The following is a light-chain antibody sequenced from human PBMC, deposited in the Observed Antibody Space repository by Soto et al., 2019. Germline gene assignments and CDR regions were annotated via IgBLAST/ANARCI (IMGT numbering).Light chain of an antibody. J-gene: IGKJ5*01. Sequence: ILLTQSPATHVCSPGERATLSCRDIQSVSSYLAWYQQKPGQAPRLLIYDASNRATGIPARFSGSGSGTDFTLTISSLEPEDFAVYYCQQRSNWPRSITFGQGTRLEI. V-gene: IGKV3-11*01. CDR2: DAS. CDR1: QSVSSY. CDR3: QQRSNWPRSIT.